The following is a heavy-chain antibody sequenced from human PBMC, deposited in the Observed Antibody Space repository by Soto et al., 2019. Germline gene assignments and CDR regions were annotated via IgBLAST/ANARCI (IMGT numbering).Heavy chain of an antibody. D-gene: IGHD3-9*01. CDR3: ARALVYDILTGYQNFDY. CDR2: IYYSGST. V-gene: IGHV4-59*01. CDR1: GGSISSYY. Sequence: QVQLQESGPGLVKHSETLSLTCTVSGGSISSYYWSWIRQPPGKGLEWIGYIYYSGSTNYNPSLKSRVTISVDTSKNQFSLKLSSVSAADTAVYYCARALVYDILTGYQNFDYWGQGTLVTVSS. J-gene: IGHJ4*02.